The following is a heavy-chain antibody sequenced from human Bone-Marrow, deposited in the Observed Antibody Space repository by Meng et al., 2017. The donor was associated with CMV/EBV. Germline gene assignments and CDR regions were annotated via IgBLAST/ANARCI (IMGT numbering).Heavy chain of an antibody. CDR2: ISSNGSTI. CDR1: GFTFSDYD. Sequence: GESLKISCAASGFTFSDYDMSWIRQAPGKGLEWVSYISSNGSTIYYADSVKGRFTISRDNAKNSLYLKMNSLRAEEAAVYYCARVQGSFDIWGQGTMVTVSS. V-gene: IGHV3-11*01. CDR3: ARVQGSFDI. J-gene: IGHJ3*02.